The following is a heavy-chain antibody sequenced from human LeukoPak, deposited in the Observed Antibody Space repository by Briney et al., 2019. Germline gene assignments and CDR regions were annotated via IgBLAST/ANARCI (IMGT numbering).Heavy chain of an antibody. D-gene: IGHD2-15*01. Sequence: SVKVSCKASGGTFSSYAISWVRQAPGQGLEWMGGIIPIFGTANYAQKFQGRVTITADESTSTAYMELSSLRSEDTAVYYCASGSLDYCRGGSCSYYYYMDVWGKGTTVTVSS. CDR1: GGTFSSYA. V-gene: IGHV1-69*01. J-gene: IGHJ6*03. CDR2: IIPIFGTA. CDR3: ASGSLDYCRGGSCSYYYYMDV.